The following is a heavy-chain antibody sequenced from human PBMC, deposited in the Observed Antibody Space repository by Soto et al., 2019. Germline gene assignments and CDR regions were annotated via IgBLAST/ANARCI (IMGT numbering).Heavy chain of an antibody. D-gene: IGHD3-16*01. J-gene: IGHJ3*02. CDR3: ARGPVYDAFDI. CDR2: INPNSGNT. Sequence: GASVKVSCTASGYTFTSYDMHWVRRATGQGLEWIGTINPNSGNTSYAQKFQGRVTMTRYTSISTVYMELSSLRSEDTALYYCARGPVYDAFDIWGQGTMVTVSS. V-gene: IGHV1-8*02. CDR1: GYTFTSYD.